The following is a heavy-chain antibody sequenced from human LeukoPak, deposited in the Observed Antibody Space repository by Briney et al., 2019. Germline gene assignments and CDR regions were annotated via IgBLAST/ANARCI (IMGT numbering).Heavy chain of an antibody. CDR1: GFTVKNNF. V-gene: IGHV3-66*01. Sequence: GGSLRLSCAASGFTVKNNFMSWVRQAPGKGLEWVSVLYSGGATYYADSVKGRFTISRDNSKSIMFLQMNDLRTEDTAFYYCTRDSANYHFAYWGQGALVTVSS. D-gene: IGHD4/OR15-4a*01. CDR2: LYSGGAT. CDR3: TRDSANYHFAY. J-gene: IGHJ4*02.